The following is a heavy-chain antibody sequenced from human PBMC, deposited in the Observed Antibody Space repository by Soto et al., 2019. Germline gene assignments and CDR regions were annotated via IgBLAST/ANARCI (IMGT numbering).Heavy chain of an antibody. J-gene: IGHJ6*02. CDR1: GYTFTSYG. Sequence: QVQLVQSGAEVKKPGASVKVSCKASGYTFTSYGISWVRQAPGQGLEWMGWISAYNGNTNYAQKLQGRVTMTTDTSTSTAYMELRSLRSDDTAVYYCARLKEGYRSGGSCYYYYGMDVWGQGTTVTVSS. D-gene: IGHD2-15*01. CDR2: ISAYNGNT. CDR3: ARLKEGYRSGGSCYYYYGMDV. V-gene: IGHV1-18*01.